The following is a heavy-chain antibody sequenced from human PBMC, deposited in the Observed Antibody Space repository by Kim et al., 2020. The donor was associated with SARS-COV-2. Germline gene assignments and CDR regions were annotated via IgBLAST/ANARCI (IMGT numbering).Heavy chain of an antibody. CDR3: ARGLWFGEFPERR. CDR1: GFTFSSYE. CDR2: ISSSGSTI. J-gene: IGHJ4*02. D-gene: IGHD3-10*01. Sequence: GGSLRLSCAASGFTFSSYEMNWVRQAPGKGLEWVSYISSSGSTIYYADSVKGRFTISRDNAKNSLYLQMNSLRAEDTAVYYCARGLWFGEFPERRRGQGTLVTVSS. V-gene: IGHV3-48*03.